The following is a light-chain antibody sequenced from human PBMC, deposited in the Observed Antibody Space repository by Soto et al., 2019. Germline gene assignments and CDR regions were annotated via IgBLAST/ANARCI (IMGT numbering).Light chain of an antibody. J-gene: IGLJ2*01. V-gene: IGLV2-23*02. CDR1: SSDVGPYNL. CDR2: EVV. Sequence: QPVLTQPASVSGSPGQSITISCTGSSSDVGPYNLVSWYQHHPGKAPKLMISEVVKRPSGVSNRFSGSKSGNTASLTISGLQAEDEADYYCCSYAGSSMFVFGGGTKLTV. CDR3: CSYAGSSMFV.